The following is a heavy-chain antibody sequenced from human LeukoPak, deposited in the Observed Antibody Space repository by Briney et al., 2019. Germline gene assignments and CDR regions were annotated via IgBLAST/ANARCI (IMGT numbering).Heavy chain of an antibody. D-gene: IGHD1-26*01. CDR2: ISGSGGST. V-gene: IGHV3-23*01. J-gene: IGHJ4*02. Sequence: GGSLRLSCAASGFTFSSYGMSWVRQAPGKGLEWVSAISGSGGSTYYADSVRGRFTVSRDNAKDSLYLQMNSLRVEDTAVYYCARDRSGSFGYWGQGTLVTVSS. CDR3: ARDRSGSFGY. CDR1: GFTFSSYG.